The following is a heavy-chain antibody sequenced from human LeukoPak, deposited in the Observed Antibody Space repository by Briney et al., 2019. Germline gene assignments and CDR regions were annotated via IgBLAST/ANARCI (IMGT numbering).Heavy chain of an antibody. J-gene: IGHJ4*02. CDR1: GDSISSANYY. Sequence: SETLSLTCTVSGDSISSANYYWGWVRQPPGKGLEWIGSIYFSGSTYYNPSLKSRVTISVETSMVQFSLKLSSVTAADTAVYYCARDSCSSTSCRKKFDNWGQGTLVTVSS. D-gene: IGHD2-2*01. CDR2: IYFSGST. CDR3: ARDSCSSTSCRKKFDN. V-gene: IGHV4-39*07.